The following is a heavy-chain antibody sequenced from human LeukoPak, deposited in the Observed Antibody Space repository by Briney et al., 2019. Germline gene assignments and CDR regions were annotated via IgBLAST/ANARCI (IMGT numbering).Heavy chain of an antibody. CDR3: AREIAGYSYGAFDY. CDR2: INSRSSYI. Sequence: PGGSLRLSCAASGFTFSSYSMNWVRQAPGKGLEWVSSINSRSSYIYYADSVKGRFTVSRGNAQNSLYLQMNSLRAEDTAVYYCAREIAGYSYGAFDYWGQGTLVTVSS. D-gene: IGHD5-18*01. J-gene: IGHJ4*02. V-gene: IGHV3-21*01. CDR1: GFTFSSYS.